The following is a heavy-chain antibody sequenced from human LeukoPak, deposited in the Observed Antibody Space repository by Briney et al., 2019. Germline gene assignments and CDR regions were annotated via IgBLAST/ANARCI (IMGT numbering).Heavy chain of an antibody. V-gene: IGHV3-72*01. CDR1: GFILSDHY. D-gene: IGHD3-10*01. CDR3: VRESSGSGDY. J-gene: IGHJ4*02. CDR2: IRHKADGYTT. Sequence: PGGSLRLSCAASGFILSDHYMDWVRQAPGKGLEWVGRIRHKADGYTTEYAASVKGRFSISRVDSKNSLYLQMNSLRAGDTAVYYCVRESSGSGDYWGQGTLVTVSS.